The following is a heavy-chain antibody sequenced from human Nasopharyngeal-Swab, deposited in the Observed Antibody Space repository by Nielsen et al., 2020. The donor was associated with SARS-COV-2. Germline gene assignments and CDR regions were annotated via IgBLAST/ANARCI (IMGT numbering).Heavy chain of an antibody. J-gene: IGHJ3*01. CDR3: ARDYSGSYSAFDV. V-gene: IGHV3-48*03. CDR2: ISSPGITV. CDR1: GFTFSNFA. Sequence: GGSLRLSCAASGFTFSNFAMSWVRQAPGKGLERVSYISSPGITVYYADSVKGRFTISRDNAKNSLYLQMNSLRAEDTALYYCARDYSGSYSAFDVWGQGTLVTVSS. D-gene: IGHD1-26*01.